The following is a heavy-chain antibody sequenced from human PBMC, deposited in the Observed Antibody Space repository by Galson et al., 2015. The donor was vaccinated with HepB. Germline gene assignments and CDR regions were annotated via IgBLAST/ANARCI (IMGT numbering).Heavy chain of an antibody. CDR1: GGSFSGYY. Sequence: SLTCAVYGGSFSGYYWSWIRQPPGKGLEWIGEINHSGSTNYNPSLKSRVTISVDTSKNQFSLKLSSVTAADTAVYYCARGLRYLRGGVQMGHWGQGTLVTVSS. CDR3: ARGLRYLRGGVQMGH. CDR2: INHSGST. J-gene: IGHJ4*02. D-gene: IGHD2-21*01. V-gene: IGHV4-34*01.